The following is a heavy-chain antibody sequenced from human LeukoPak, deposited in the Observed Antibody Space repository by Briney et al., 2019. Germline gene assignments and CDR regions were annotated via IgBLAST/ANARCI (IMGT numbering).Heavy chain of an antibody. CDR1: GFTFSSYW. D-gene: IGHD2-21*02. CDR3: ARTARLLES. V-gene: IGHV3-7*01. CDR2: ISQDGSEK. Sequence: GGSLRLSCAASGFTFSSYWMTWVRQAPGMGPECVANISQDGSEKNYVDSVRGRFTISRDNARNSLYLQLNSLRAEDTAVYYCARTARLLESWGQGTLVTVSS. J-gene: IGHJ4*02.